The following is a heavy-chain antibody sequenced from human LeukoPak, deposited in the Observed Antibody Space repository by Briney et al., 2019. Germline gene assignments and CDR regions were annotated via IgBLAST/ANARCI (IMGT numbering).Heavy chain of an antibody. Sequence: LGESLKISCKGSGYSFTSYWIGWVRQMPGKGLEWMGIIYPGDSDARYSSSFQGQVTISADKSISTAYLQWSSLKASDTAMYYCARHDDYGDYYFDYWGQGTLVTVSS. CDR2: IYPGDSDA. CDR3: ARHDDYGDYYFDY. D-gene: IGHD4-17*01. CDR1: GYSFTSYW. J-gene: IGHJ4*02. V-gene: IGHV5-51*01.